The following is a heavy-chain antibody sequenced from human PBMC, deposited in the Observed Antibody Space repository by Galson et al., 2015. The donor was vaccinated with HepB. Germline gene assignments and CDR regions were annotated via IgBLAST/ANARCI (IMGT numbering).Heavy chain of an antibody. CDR1: GGSISSSSYY. CDR3: ASGYCGGDCYSAEYFQH. V-gene: IGHV4-39*01. D-gene: IGHD2-21*02. Sequence: ETLSLTCTVSGGSISSSSYYWGWIRQPPGKGLEWIGSIYYSGSTYYNPSLKSRVTISVDTSKNQFSLKLSSVTAADTAVYYCASGYCGGDCYSAEYFQHWGQGTLVTVSS. J-gene: IGHJ1*01. CDR2: IYYSGST.